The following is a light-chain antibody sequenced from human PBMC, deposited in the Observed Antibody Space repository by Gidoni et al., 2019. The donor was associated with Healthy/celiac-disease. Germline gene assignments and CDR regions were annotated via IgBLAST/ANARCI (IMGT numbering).Light chain of an antibody. Sequence: DIQMTQSPSSLSASVGDRVTITCRASQSISSYLNWYQQKPGKAPKLLIYAASSLQSGVPSRFSGSGSGTDCTLTISSLQPEDVATYYCQQSYSTPPLTFGGGTKVEIK. CDR2: AAS. CDR3: QQSYSTPPLT. V-gene: IGKV1-39*01. J-gene: IGKJ4*01. CDR1: QSISSY.